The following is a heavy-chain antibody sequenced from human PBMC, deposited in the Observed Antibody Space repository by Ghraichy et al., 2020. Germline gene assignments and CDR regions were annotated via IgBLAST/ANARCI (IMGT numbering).Heavy chain of an antibody. D-gene: IGHD5-24*01. V-gene: IGHV3-30*02. CDR3: ARGDGEMATITSGY. Sequence: GGSLRLSCAASGFTFKNYGMHWVRQAPGKGLEWVTMIWYDGSNKYYVDSVKGRFTISRDNSKNTLYLQMNSLRVEDTAVYYCARGDGEMATITSGYWGQGTLVTVSS. J-gene: IGHJ4*02. CDR2: IWYDGSNK. CDR1: GFTFKNYG.